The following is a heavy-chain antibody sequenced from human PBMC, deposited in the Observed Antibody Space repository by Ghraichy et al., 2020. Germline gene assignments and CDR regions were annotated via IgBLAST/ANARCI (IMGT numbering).Heavy chain of an antibody. D-gene: IGHD1-26*01. V-gene: IGHV4-4*07. CDR3: ARFKHGSPNAFDI. J-gene: IGHJ3*02. Sequence: KKLEWIGRIHSGGSTTYSASLESRVTMSVDTSKNQFSLRLNSMSAADTAVYYCARFKHGSPNAFDIWGHGT. CDR2: IHSGGST.